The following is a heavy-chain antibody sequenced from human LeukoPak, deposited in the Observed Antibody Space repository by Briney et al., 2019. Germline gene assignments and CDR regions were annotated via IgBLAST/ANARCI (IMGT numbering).Heavy chain of an antibody. CDR2: ISGSGGST. D-gene: IGHD5-24*01. V-gene: IGHV3-23*01. CDR3: ARGGDAYNCDS. CDR1: GFTFSNYA. J-gene: IGHJ5*01. Sequence: GGSLRLSCAASGFTFSNYAMSWVRQAPGKGLEWVSAISGSGGSTHYADSVKGRFTISRDNSKNTLYLQMNSLRAEDTAVYYCARGGDAYNCDSWGQGTLVPVSS.